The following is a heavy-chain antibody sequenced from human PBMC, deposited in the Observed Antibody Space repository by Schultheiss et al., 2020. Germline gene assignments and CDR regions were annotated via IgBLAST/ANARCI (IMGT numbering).Heavy chain of an antibody. CDR3: ARDLYYYDSSGEGMDV. V-gene: IGHV4-39*07. CDR2: IYTTGST. J-gene: IGHJ6*02. Sequence: SETLSLTCTVSGGSISSSSYYWGWIRQPPGKGLEWIGRIYTTGSTNHNPSLQSRVTMSLDTSKNQFSLKLSSVTAADTAVYYCARDLYYYDSSGEGMDVWGQGTTVTVSS. D-gene: IGHD3-22*01. CDR1: GGSISSSSYY.